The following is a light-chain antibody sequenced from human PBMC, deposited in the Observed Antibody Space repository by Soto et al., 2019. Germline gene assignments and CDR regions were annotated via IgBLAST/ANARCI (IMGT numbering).Light chain of an antibody. J-gene: IGLJ2*01. CDR1: SSDVGGYNY. CDR3: SSYTSSSTVI. V-gene: IGLV2-14*01. CDR2: DVS. Sequence: QSALTRPASVSGSPGQSITISCTGTSSDVGGYNYDSWYQQHPGKAPKLMIYDVSNRPSGISNRFSGSKSGNTASLTISGLQAEDEADYYCSSYTSSSTVIFGVGTKLTVL.